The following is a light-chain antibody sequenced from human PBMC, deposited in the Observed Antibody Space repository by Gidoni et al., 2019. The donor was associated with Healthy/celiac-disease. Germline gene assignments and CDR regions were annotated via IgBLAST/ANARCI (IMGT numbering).Light chain of an antibody. V-gene: IGKV3-20*01. CDR2: GAS. CDR3: QQYGSSPPYT. CDR1: QSVSSSY. J-gene: IGKJ2*01. Sequence: EIVLTQSPGTLSLSPGERATLACRASQSVSSSYLAWYQQTPGQAPRRLIYGASSRATGIPDRFSGSGSGTDFTLTISRLEPEDFAVYYCQQYGSSPPYTFGQGTKLEIK.